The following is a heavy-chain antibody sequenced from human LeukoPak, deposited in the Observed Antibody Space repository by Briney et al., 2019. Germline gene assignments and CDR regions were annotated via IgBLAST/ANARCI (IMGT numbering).Heavy chain of an antibody. Sequence: ASVKVSCKASGYTFTGYYMHWVRQATGQGLEWMGWMSPNRGNTGYAQKFHGRITMTRNTSINTAYMELSGLTSEDSAVYYCARGIGSGATNWFDPWGQGTLVTVSS. CDR3: ARGIGSGATNWFDP. V-gene: IGHV1-8*02. J-gene: IGHJ5*02. CDR1: GYTFTGYY. CDR2: MSPNRGNT. D-gene: IGHD3-10*01.